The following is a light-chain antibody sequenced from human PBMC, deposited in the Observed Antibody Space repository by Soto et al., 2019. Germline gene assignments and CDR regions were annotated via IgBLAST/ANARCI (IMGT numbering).Light chain of an antibody. CDR1: SSEVGAYNY. Sequence: QSALTQPASVSGSPGQSITISCTGTSSEVGAYNYVSWYQQDPGKAPKVMIYDVSNPPSGVSHRFSASKSGNTASLTISGLQSFVEADYYCTSYTTTSTYVFGTGTKVTVL. J-gene: IGLJ1*01. CDR2: DVS. CDR3: TSYTTTSTYV. V-gene: IGLV2-14*01.